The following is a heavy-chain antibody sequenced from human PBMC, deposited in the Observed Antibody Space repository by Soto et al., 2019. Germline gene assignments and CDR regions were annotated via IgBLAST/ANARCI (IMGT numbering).Heavy chain of an antibody. V-gene: IGHV4-34*01. D-gene: IGHD6-6*01. CDR2: INHSGST. J-gene: IGHJ4*02. CDR3: ARYVDFGPSESYSSSNYFDY. Sequence: SETLSLTCAVYGGSFSGYYWSWIRQPPGKGLEWIGEINHSGSTNYNPSLKSRVTISVDTSKNQFSLKLSSVTAADTAVYYCARYVDFGPSESYSSSNYFDYWGQRTRVTVSS. CDR1: GGSFSGYY.